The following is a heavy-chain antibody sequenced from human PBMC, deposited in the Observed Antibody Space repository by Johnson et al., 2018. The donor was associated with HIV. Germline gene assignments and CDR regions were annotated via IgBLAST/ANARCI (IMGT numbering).Heavy chain of an antibody. Sequence: VQLVESGGGVVQPGRSLRLSCAASGFTFSSYGMHWVRQAPGKGLEWVSYISGSGGAIYYADSVKGRFTISRDNSKNTLYLQINSLRAEDTAVYYCARDRAPVYSSSSTPFDAFDFWGQGTMVTVSS. CDR3: ARDRAPVYSSSSTPFDAFDF. V-gene: IGHV3-48*01. J-gene: IGHJ3*01. D-gene: IGHD6-6*01. CDR2: ISGSGGAI. CDR1: GFTFSSYG.